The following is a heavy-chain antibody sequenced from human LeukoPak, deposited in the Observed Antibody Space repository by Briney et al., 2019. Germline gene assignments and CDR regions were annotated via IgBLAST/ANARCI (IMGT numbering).Heavy chain of an antibody. CDR2: IYYSGST. D-gene: IGHD3-9*01. V-gene: IGHV4-59*01. CDR3: ARAQLPYDILTGYYPPYMDV. J-gene: IGHJ6*03. Sequence: SETLSLTCTVSGGSISSYYWSWTRQPPGKGLEWIGYIYYSGSTNYNPSLKSRVTISVDTSKNQFSLKLSSVTAADTAVYYCARAQLPYDILTGYYPPYMDVWGKGTTVTVSS. CDR1: GGSISSYY.